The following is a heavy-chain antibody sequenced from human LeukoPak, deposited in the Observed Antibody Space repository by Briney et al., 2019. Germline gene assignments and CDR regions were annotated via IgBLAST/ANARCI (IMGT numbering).Heavy chain of an antibody. J-gene: IGHJ4*02. D-gene: IGHD5-12*01. CDR3: AKGNNAYGTFDY. V-gene: IGHV3-30*04. Sequence: GGSLRLSCAASGFTFSSYAMHWVRQAPGKGLEWVAVISYDGSNKYYADSVKGRFTISRDNSKNTLYLQMTSLRAEDTALYYCAKGNNAYGTFDYWGQGTLVTVSS. CDR1: GFTFSSYA. CDR2: ISYDGSNK.